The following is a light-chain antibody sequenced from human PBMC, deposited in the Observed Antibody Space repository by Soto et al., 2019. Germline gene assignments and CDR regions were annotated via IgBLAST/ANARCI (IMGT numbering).Light chain of an antibody. CDR2: GAS. CDR3: QQYNDCFRYT. Sequence: EIVMTQSPATLSVSPGERATLSCTASQSVSSDLAWYQQKPGQAPRLLISGASIRATGIPARFSGSGSGTEFTLTISSLQSEDVALYFCQQYNDCFRYTFGQGTKLEIK. CDR1: QSVSSD. J-gene: IGKJ2*01. V-gene: IGKV3D-15*01.